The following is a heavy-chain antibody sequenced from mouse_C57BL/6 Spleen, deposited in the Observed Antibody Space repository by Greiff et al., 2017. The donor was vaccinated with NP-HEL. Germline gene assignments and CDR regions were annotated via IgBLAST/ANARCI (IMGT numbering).Heavy chain of an antibody. CDR2: IDPETGGT. Sequence: QVQLQQSGAELVRPGASVTLSCKASGYTFTDYEMHWVKQTPVHGLEWIGAIDPETGGTAYNQKFKGKAILTADKSSSTAYMELRSLTSEDSAVYYCTRSHYYGSSYYFDYGGQGTTLTVSS. D-gene: IGHD1-1*01. V-gene: IGHV1-15*01. CDR3: TRSHYYGSSYYFDY. CDR1: GYTFTDYE. J-gene: IGHJ2*01.